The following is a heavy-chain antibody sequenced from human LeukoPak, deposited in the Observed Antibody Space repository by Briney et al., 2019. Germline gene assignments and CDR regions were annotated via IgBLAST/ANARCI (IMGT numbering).Heavy chain of an antibody. D-gene: IGHD6-25*01. J-gene: IGHJ4*02. V-gene: IGHV3-7*01. CDR3: LGSADRG. CDR1: GFTFSSHW. Sequence: PGGSLRLSCADSGFTFSSHWMNWVRQAPGRGLEWVGNINPDGSETYYVDSMKGRFTISRDNAKDSVYLRMNTLRVEDTAVYYCLGSADRGWGQGTLVTVSS. CDR2: INPDGSET.